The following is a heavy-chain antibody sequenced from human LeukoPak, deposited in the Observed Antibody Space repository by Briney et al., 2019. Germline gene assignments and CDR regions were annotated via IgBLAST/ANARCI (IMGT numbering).Heavy chain of an antibody. CDR1: GFTFSTYA. D-gene: IGHD4-17*01. CDR3: AYMTAVTTIDF. J-gene: IGHJ4*02. V-gene: IGHV3-23*01. Sequence: GGSLRLSCAASGFTFSTYAMSWVRQAPGKGLEWVSAISNSGGSTYYADSVKGRFTISRDNSKNTLYLQMNSLRAEDAAIYYCAYMTAVTTIDFWGQGTLVTVSS. CDR2: ISNSGGST.